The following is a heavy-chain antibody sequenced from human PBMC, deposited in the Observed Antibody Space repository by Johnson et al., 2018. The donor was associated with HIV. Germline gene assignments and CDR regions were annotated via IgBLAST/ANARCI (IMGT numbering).Heavy chain of an antibody. CDR3: ARGPVFDI. Sequence: VQLVESGGGVVQPGTSLRLSCAASGFTFSSFAMHWVRQAPGKGLEWMANIKQDGSEKYYVDSVKGRFTISRDNAKNSLYLQMNSLRAEDTAVYYCARGPVFDIWGQGTMVTVSS. V-gene: IGHV3-7*01. CDR1: GFTFSSFA. CDR2: IKQDGSEK. J-gene: IGHJ3*02.